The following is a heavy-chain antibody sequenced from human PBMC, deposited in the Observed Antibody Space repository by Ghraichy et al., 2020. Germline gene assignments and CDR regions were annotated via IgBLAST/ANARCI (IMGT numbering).Heavy chain of an antibody. CDR1: GFTFVSYW. D-gene: IGHD6-19*01. J-gene: IGHJ4*01. CDR3: AREISSGWYSYYFDY. Sequence: GGSLRLSCAASGFTFVSYWMSWVRQAPGKGLEWVANIKQDGSEKYYVDSVKGRFTISRDNAKNSLYLQMNSLRAADTAVYYCAREISSGWYSYYFDYWGHGTLVTVSS. CDR2: IKQDGSEK. V-gene: IGHV3-7*03.